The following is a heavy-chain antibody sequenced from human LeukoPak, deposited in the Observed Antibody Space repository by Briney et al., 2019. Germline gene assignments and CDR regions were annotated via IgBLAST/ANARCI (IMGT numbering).Heavy chain of an antibody. V-gene: IGHV1-46*01. D-gene: IGHD3-3*01. J-gene: IGHJ6*03. Sequence: GASVKVSRKPSGYTFTSYYMHWGRQAPGQGLEWVGIINPSGGSTSYAQKFQGRVTMTRDTSTSTVYMELSSLRAADTAVYYCAKEGLSTIFGVVTGGYYYMDVWGKGTTVTVSS. CDR1: GYTFTSYY. CDR2: INPSGGST. CDR3: AKEGLSTIFGVVTGGYYYMDV.